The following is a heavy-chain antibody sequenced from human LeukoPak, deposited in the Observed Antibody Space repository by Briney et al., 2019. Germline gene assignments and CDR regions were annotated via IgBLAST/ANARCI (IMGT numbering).Heavy chain of an antibody. CDR3: AKDRASRAVAIDY. CDR2: ISGSGVNT. CDR1: GFTFSSYA. Sequence: GGSLRLSCAASGFTFSSYAMSWVRQPPGKGLEWVSSISGSGVNTYYADSVKGRFTISRDNSKNTLYLQMNSLRAEDTAVYYCAKDRASRAVAIDYWGQGTLVTVSS. D-gene: IGHD6-19*01. J-gene: IGHJ4*02. V-gene: IGHV3-23*01.